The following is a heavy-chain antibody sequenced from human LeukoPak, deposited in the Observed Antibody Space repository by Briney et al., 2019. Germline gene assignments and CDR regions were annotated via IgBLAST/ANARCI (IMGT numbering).Heavy chain of an antibody. Sequence: PSETLSLTCAVYGGSFSGYYWNWIRQPPGKGLEWIGEINHSGSTNYNPSLKSRVTISLDTSKSQFSLKLSSVTAADTAVYYCARGRALVDWGRGTLVTVSS. CDR1: GGSFSGYY. D-gene: IGHD3-16*01. V-gene: IGHV4-34*01. CDR2: INHSGST. CDR3: ARGRALVD. J-gene: IGHJ2*01.